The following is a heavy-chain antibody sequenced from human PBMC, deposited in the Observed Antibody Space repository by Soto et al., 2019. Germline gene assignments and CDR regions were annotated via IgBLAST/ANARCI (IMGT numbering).Heavy chain of an antibody. Sequence: PGGSLRLSCAASGFSFNFYVMTWVRQAPGKGLEWVSGMSGSGGHIYYADSVKGRFTVSRDNSNSTLYLQMNSLRAEDTAVYYCAGAVTQYFDSWGQGSLVTVSS. D-gene: IGHD1-26*01. CDR1: GFSFNFYV. CDR3: AGAVTQYFDS. V-gene: IGHV3-23*01. J-gene: IGHJ4*02. CDR2: MSGSGGHI.